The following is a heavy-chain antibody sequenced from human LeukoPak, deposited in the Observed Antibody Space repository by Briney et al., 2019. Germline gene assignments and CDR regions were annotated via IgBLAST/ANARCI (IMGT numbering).Heavy chain of an antibody. CDR2: ISGSGGST. J-gene: IGHJ4*02. Sequence: GGSLRLSCAASGFTFSSYAMSWVRQAPGKGLEWVSAISGSGGSTYYADSVKGRFTISRDNSKNTLYLQMNSLRAEDTAVYYCAKGDLITMIVVVITSFDYWGQGTLVTVSS. CDR1: GFTFSSYA. D-gene: IGHD3-22*01. CDR3: AKGDLITMIVVVITSFDY. V-gene: IGHV3-23*01.